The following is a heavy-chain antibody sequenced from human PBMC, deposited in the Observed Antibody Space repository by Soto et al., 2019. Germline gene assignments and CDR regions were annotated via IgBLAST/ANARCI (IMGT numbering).Heavy chain of an antibody. J-gene: IGHJ5*02. CDR1: GATFGNTA. CDR3: ARDGDPGYSFWSGPLGGGRFAP. CDR2: IVPLFGTA. V-gene: IGHV1-69*12. Sequence: QVQLVQSGAEVKEPGSSVNVSCKTSGATFGNTAVTWVRQAPGQGLEWIGGIVPLFGTANYAQKFRGRVTITADESTSPASMELSSLRTDDTAVYYCARDGDPGYSFWSGPLGGGRFAPWGQGNLVTVSS. D-gene: IGHD3-3*01.